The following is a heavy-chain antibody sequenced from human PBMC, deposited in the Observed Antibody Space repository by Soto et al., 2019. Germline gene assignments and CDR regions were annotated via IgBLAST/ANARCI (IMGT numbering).Heavy chain of an antibody. Sequence: QVQLVESGGALVKPGGSLRLSCAASGFNFSDHYMNWIRQAPGKGLEWVSYISGSSRYTNFADSVKGRFTISRDNAKNSLYLQMNSLRAEDTAVYYCARHTSGWNYYDYWGPGTPVTVSS. CDR1: GFNFSDHY. V-gene: IGHV3-11*06. CDR3: ARHTSGWNYYDY. J-gene: IGHJ4*02. CDR2: ISGSSRYT. D-gene: IGHD6-19*01.